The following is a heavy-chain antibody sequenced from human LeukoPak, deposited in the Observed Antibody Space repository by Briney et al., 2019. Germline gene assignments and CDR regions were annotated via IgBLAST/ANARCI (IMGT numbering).Heavy chain of an antibody. D-gene: IGHD5-12*01. J-gene: IGHJ4*02. Sequence: SETLSLTCTVSGGSISSSTYYWGWIRQPPGKGLEWVASVYYSGSTYYNPSLERRVTMSVDTSKNQFSLKLSSVTAADTAVYYCARQPGGYSGPFDYWGQGTLVTVSS. CDR3: ARQPGGYSGPFDY. V-gene: IGHV4-39*01. CDR1: GGSISSSTYY. CDR2: VYYSGST.